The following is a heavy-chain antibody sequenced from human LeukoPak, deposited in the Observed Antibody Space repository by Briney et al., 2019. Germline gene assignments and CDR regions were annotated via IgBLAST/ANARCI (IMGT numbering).Heavy chain of an antibody. D-gene: IGHD1-14*01. J-gene: IGHJ4*02. CDR2: ISAYRGDT. Sequence: ASVKVSCKASGYTFSSYSISWIRQAPGQELEWMGWISAYRGDTEFARKFQSRVTVTTDRSTSTAYMELTSLTLDDTAVYFCARGKEESGHYFDYWGQGTQVIVSS. CDR1: GYTFSSYS. V-gene: IGHV1-18*01. CDR3: ARGKEESGHYFDY.